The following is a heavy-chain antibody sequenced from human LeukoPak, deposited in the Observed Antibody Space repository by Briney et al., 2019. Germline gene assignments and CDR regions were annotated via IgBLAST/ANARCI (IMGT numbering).Heavy chain of an antibody. J-gene: IGHJ5*02. Sequence: SETLSLTCTVSGGSISSYYWSWIRQPPGKGLEWIGYIYYSGSTNYNPSLKSRVTISVDTSKNQFSLKLSSVTAADTAVYYCARDSGYDLPEAWFDPWGQGTLVTVSS. CDR3: ARDSGYDLPEAWFDP. CDR2: IYYSGST. CDR1: GGSISSYY. D-gene: IGHD5-12*01. V-gene: IGHV4-59*01.